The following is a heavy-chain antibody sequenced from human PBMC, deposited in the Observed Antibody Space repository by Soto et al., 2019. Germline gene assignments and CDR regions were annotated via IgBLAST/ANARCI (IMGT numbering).Heavy chain of an antibody. CDR3: ARVGNEYSSGWPLGY. D-gene: IGHD6-19*01. CDR1: GYTFTDYY. Sequence: ASVKVSCKASGYTFTDYYMHWVRQAPGQGLEWMGWINPNSGDTNYAQKFQGRVTMTRDTSISTAYMDLSRLRPDDTAVYFCARVGNEYSSGWPLGYWGQGTLVTVSS. CDR2: INPNSGDT. J-gene: IGHJ1*01. V-gene: IGHV1-2*02.